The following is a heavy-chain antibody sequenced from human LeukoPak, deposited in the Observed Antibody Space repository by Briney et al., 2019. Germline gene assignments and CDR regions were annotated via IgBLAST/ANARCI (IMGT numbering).Heavy chain of an antibody. Sequence: KPSETLSLTCTVSGGSIDSYYWSWIRQPPGKGLEWIGYIYYTGSTEYHPSLKSRVTISLDTSKNQFSLKLTSVTAADTAVYYCARVYQSAEYYFDCWGQGNLVSVSS. D-gene: IGHD2-2*01. V-gene: IGHV4-59*01. CDR3: ARVYQSAEYYFDC. J-gene: IGHJ4*02. CDR2: IYYTGST. CDR1: GGSIDSYY.